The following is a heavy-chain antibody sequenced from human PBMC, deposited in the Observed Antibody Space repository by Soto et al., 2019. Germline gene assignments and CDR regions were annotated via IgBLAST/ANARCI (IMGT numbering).Heavy chain of an antibody. J-gene: IGHJ4*02. CDR1: GFTFSSYW. V-gene: IGHV3-74*01. CDR2: INSDGSST. CDR3: ARGREYYYDSSGYLDY. D-gene: IGHD3-22*01. Sequence: RGSLRLSCAASGFTFSSYWMHWVRQAPGKGLVWVSRINSDGSSTSYADSVKGRFTISRDNAKNTLYLQMNSLRAEDSAVYYCARGREYYYDSSGYLDYWGQGTLVTVSS.